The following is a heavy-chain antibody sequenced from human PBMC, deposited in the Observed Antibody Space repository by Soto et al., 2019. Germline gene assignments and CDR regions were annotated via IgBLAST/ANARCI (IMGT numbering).Heavy chain of an antibody. Sequence: SETLSLTCTVSGGSISSYYWSWIRQPPGKGLEWIGYIYYGGSTNYNPSLKSRVTISVDTSKNQFSLKLSSVTAADTAVYYCARSRDILTGYYRSYYFDYWGQGTLVTVSS. CDR1: GGSISSYY. V-gene: IGHV4-59*01. CDR2: IYYGGST. D-gene: IGHD3-9*01. CDR3: ARSRDILTGYYRSYYFDY. J-gene: IGHJ4*02.